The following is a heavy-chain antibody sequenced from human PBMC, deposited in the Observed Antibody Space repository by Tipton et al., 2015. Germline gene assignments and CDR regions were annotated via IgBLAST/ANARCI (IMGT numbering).Heavy chain of an antibody. Sequence: TLSLTCTVSSDSISKYYWTWIRQPPGKELEWIGYISYSGSTHYNPSLKRRVTISLDTSKNQFSLTLNSVTAADTAVYYCARDLEHGMDIWGQGTTVTVS. CDR1: SDSISKYY. J-gene: IGHJ6*02. D-gene: IGHD5-24*01. V-gene: IGHV4-59*01. CDR3: ARDLEHGMDI. CDR2: ISYSGST.